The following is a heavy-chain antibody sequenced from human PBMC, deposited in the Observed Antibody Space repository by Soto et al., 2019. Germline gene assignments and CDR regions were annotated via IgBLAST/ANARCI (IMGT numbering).Heavy chain of an antibody. V-gene: IGHV1-69*06. J-gene: IGHJ6*02. CDR2: IIPLHNTS. D-gene: IGHD1-20*01. Sequence: QVQLLQSGAEVKKPGSSVKVSCKVSGGAFTNYSLNWVRHAPGQGLEWLGGIIPLHNTSNYSLKLLGRGSVTAAISSNTVNMHLRGLTSDDTATYYCAIWSNWKPLYSRGMDVWGQGTTVTVSS. CDR3: AIWSNWKPLYSRGMDV. CDR1: GGAFTNYS.